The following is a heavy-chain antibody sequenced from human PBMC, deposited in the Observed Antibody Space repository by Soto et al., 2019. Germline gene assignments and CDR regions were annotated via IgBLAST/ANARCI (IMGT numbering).Heavy chain of an antibody. CDR2: IKSKTDGGKT. Sequence: GGSLRLSCAASGFTFSNAWMSWVRQAPGKGLEWVGRIKSKTDGGKTDYAAPVKGRFTISRDDSKNTLYLQMNSLKTEDTAVYYCTTDPDSSSWYGMDVWGQGTTVTVSS. J-gene: IGHJ6*02. V-gene: IGHV3-15*01. CDR3: TTDPDSSSWYGMDV. D-gene: IGHD6-13*01. CDR1: GFTFSNAW.